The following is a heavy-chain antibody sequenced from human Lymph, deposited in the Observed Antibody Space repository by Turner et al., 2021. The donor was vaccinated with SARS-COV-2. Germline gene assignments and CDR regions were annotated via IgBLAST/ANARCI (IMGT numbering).Heavy chain of an antibody. Sequence: QVQLVESGGGVVQPGRSLRLSCAASGFTFRSFGLHWVRQAPGKGLEWVAVISDAGSNKYYADSGKGRFTISRDNSKNTLYLQMNSLRAEDTAVYYCAKSCRAYWVPVEGMDVWGQGTTVTVSS. V-gene: IGHV3-30*18. J-gene: IGHJ6*02. D-gene: IGHD2-8*02. CDR2: ISDAGSNK. CDR1: GFTFRSFG. CDR3: AKSCRAYWVPVEGMDV.